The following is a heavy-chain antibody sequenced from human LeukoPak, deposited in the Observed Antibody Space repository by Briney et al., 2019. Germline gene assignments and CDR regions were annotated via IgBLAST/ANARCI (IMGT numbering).Heavy chain of an antibody. J-gene: IGHJ4*02. CDR1: GLTFSRSA. V-gene: IGHV3-30*04. CDR2: ISYDGSTK. Sequence: GVSQRLFCAPSGLTFSRSAMHWPRQAPEKGLVWVAFISYDGSTKFYADPVKGRFTISRDNSKNTLYLQMNSLRVEDTAVYYCARVGGVTPFFYFDFWGQGTLVTVSS. CDR3: ARVGGVTPFFYFDF. D-gene: IGHD1-26*01.